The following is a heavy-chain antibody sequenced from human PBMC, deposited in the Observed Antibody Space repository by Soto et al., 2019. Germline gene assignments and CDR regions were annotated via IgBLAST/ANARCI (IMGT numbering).Heavy chain of an antibody. CDR3: AREGLATAGFFDV. V-gene: IGHV3-74*01. D-gene: IGHD6-13*01. Sequence: PGGSLRLSCAASGFTFSSYWMHWVRQAPGKGLEWVSRIEGDGSSTTSADSVKGRFTVSRDDARNTLYLQMSSLRADDTAIYYCAREGLATAGFFDVWGQGTMVTVSS. CDR2: IEGDGSST. CDR1: GFTFSSYW. J-gene: IGHJ3*01.